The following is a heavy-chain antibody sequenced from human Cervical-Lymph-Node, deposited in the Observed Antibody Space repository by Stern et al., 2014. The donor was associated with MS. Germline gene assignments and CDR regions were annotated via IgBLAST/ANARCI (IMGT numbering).Heavy chain of an antibody. J-gene: IGHJ4*02. CDR2: INCGTGNT. CDR3: AKEGANDCFDY. Sequence: QLVQSGAEVRKPGASVKVSCKVSGYTFTSYAMNWVRQAHGQRLAWSGGINCGTGNTKYSQKFQARVTLPRDTSASTAYMELSSLRSEDTAVYYCAKEGANDCFDYWGQGTLVTVSS. CDR1: GYTFTSYA. V-gene: IGHV1-3*01.